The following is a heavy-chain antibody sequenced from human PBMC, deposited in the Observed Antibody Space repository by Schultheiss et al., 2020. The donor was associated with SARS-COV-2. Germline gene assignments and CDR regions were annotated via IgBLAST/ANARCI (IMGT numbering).Heavy chain of an antibody. CDR2: IYTSGIS. D-gene: IGHD3-10*01. CDR3: ATYKRDYYGSGTYYAMDV. J-gene: IGHJ6*02. V-gene: IGHV4-4*07. Sequence: SETLSLTCTVSGGSISSYYWSWIRQPAGKGLEWIGRIYTSGISNYNPSLKSRVTMSVDTSKNQFSLKLSSVTAADTAVYYCATYKRDYYGSGTYYAMDVWGQGTTVTVSS. CDR1: GGSISSYY.